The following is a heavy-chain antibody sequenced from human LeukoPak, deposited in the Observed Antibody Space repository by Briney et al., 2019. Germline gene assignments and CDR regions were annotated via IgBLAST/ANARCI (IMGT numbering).Heavy chain of an antibody. CDR2: INAGNGNT. Sequence: ASVKVSCKASGYTFTSYAMHWVRQAPGQRLEWMGWINAGNGNTKYSQKFQGRVTITRDTSASTAYMELSSLRSEDTAVYYCAAHRLMVYAIHRYYFDYWGQGTLVTVSS. CDR3: AAHRLMVYAIHRYYFDY. CDR1: GYTFTSYA. D-gene: IGHD2-8*01. J-gene: IGHJ4*02. V-gene: IGHV1-3*01.